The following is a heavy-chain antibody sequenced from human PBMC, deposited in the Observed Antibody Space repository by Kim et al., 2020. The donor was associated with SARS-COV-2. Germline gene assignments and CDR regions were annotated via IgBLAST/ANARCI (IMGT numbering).Heavy chain of an antibody. CDR1: GFTFRNYA. Sequence: GGSLRLSCEVSGFTFRNYAMHWVRQAPGKGLEWVAIITFDGSEKQYADPVKGRFTISRDDSKNTLYLEMHSLRVEDTAVYHCVKERDGRVSSEEGMDVWGRGTTVAVSS. CDR3: VKERDGRVSSEEGMDV. D-gene: IGHD2-15*01. V-gene: IGHV3-30*18. J-gene: IGHJ6*02. CDR2: ITFDGSEK.